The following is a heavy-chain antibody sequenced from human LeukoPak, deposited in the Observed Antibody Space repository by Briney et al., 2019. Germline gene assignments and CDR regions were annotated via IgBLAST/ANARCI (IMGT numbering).Heavy chain of an antibody. D-gene: IGHD6-19*01. J-gene: IGHJ4*02. Sequence: GGSLRLSCAASGFTFSSYGMHWVRQAPGKGLEWVAVIWYDGSNKYYADSVKGRFTISRDNSKNTLYLQMNSLRAEDTAVYYCAREVAVAGQIDYWGQGTLVTVSS. CDR1: GFTFSSYG. CDR3: AREVAVAGQIDY. CDR2: IWYDGSNK. V-gene: IGHV3-33*01.